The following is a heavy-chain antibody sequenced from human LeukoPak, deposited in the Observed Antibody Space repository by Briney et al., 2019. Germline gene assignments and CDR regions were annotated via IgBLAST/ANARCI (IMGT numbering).Heavy chain of an antibody. Sequence: SETLSLTCTVSGGSISSGGYYWSWIRQPPGKGLEWIGYIYHSGSTYYNPSLKSRVTISVDRSKNQFSLKLSSVTAADTAVYYCARGSHYDFWSGPQTGDAFDIWGQGTMVTVSS. D-gene: IGHD3-3*01. J-gene: IGHJ3*02. CDR1: GGSISSGGYY. CDR2: IYHSGST. V-gene: IGHV4-30-2*01. CDR3: ARGSHYDFWSGPQTGDAFDI.